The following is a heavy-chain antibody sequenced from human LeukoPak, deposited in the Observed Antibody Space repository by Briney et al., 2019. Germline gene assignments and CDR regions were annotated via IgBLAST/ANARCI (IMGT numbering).Heavy chain of an antibody. D-gene: IGHD5-18*01. V-gene: IGHV1-69*04. CDR2: IIPILGIA. CDR1: GGTFSSYA. Sequence: SVKASCKASGGTFSSYAISWVRQAPGQGLEWMGRIIPILGIANYAQKFQGRVTITADKSTSTAYMELSSLRSEDTAVYYCARAKSGYSYGYVYYYGMDVWGQGTTVTVSS. CDR3: ARAKSGYSYGYVYYYGMDV. J-gene: IGHJ6*02.